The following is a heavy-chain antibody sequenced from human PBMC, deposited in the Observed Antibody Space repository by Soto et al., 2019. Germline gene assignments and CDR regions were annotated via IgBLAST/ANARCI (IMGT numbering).Heavy chain of an antibody. CDR2: IYYAGNT. CDR3: ARDQKFWSGSFRPTRKYGMDV. CDR1: GGSITGYY. D-gene: IGHD3-3*01. V-gene: IGHV4-59*12. Sequence: PSETLSLTCTVSGGSITGYYWSWIRQPPGRGLEWIGYIYYAGNTLYTPSPKSRVTISVDKSKNQFSLKLSSVTAADTAVYYCARDQKFWSGSFRPTRKYGMDVWGQGTTVTVSS. J-gene: IGHJ6*02.